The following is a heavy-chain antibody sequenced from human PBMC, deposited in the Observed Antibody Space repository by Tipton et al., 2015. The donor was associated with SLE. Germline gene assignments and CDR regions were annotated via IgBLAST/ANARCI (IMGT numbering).Heavy chain of an antibody. V-gene: IGHV4-39*07. J-gene: IGHJ4*02. Sequence: TLSLTCTDSGVSIISTTYYWGWIRQPPGKGLEWIGSIYHSGSTYYNPPLKSRVTISVDTSKNQFSLKLSSVTAADTAVYYCARVVGYDFWSGYYDWGQGTLVTVSS. D-gene: IGHD3-3*01. CDR3: ARVVGYDFWSGYYD. CDR2: IYHSGST. CDR1: GVSIISTTYY.